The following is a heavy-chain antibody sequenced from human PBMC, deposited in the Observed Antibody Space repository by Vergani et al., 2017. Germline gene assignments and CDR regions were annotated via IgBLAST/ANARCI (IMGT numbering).Heavy chain of an antibody. Sequence: EVRLLESGGGLLQPGGSLRLSCAASGFTFNIYAMSWVRQAPGKGLEWVSTITYNGGRTYYADSVTGRFTISRDNSKNTLFLQLKTLRAEDTAVYYCAKDNVPGYYDSSGYCDYWGQGTLVTVSS. CDR2: ITYNGGRT. CDR3: AKDNVPGYYDSSGYCDY. V-gene: IGHV3-23*01. J-gene: IGHJ4*02. D-gene: IGHD3-22*01. CDR1: GFTFNIYA.